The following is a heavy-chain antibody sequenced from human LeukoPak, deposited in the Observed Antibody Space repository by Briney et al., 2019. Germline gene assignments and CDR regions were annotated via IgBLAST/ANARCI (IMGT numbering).Heavy chain of an antibody. D-gene: IGHD2-15*01. Sequence: PSDTLSLTCTISGGSISISSYYWGWIRPPPGKWLERIGRIYYSGRTYYNPSLKSRVTISVDTSKNQFSLKLSSVTAADTAVYYCASPGPIYCSGGSCDSLHYYYYMDVWGKGTTVTVSS. J-gene: IGHJ6*03. V-gene: IGHV4-39*01. CDR3: ASPGPIYCSGGSCDSLHYYYYMDV. CDR1: GGSISISSYY. CDR2: IYYSGRT.